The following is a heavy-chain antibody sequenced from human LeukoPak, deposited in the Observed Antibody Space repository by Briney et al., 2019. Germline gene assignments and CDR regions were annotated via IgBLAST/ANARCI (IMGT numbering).Heavy chain of an antibody. J-gene: IGHJ4*02. CDR2: IYYSGST. CDR1: GGSISSYY. D-gene: IGHD6-19*01. CDR3: ARKSGGYSSGWYGVDY. Sequence: SETLSLTCTVSGGSISSYYWSWLRQPPGKGLEWIGYIYYSGSTNYNPSLKSRVTISVDTSKNQFSLKLSSVTAADTAVYYCARKSGGYSSGWYGVDYWGQGTLVTVSS. V-gene: IGHV4-59*01.